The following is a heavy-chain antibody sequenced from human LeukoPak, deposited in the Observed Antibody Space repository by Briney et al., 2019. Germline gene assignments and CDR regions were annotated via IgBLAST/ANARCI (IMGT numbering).Heavy chain of an antibody. J-gene: IGHJ5*02. CDR3: ARERVPSMAARRGWFDP. D-gene: IGHD6-6*01. V-gene: IGHV3-30*04. Sequence: GGSLRLSCAASGFTFSSYAMHWVRQAPGKGLEWVAVISYDGSNKYYADSVKGRFTISRDNSKNTLYLQMNSLRAEDTAVYYCARERVPSMAARRGWFDPWGQGTLVTVSS. CDR2: ISYDGSNK. CDR1: GFTFSSYA.